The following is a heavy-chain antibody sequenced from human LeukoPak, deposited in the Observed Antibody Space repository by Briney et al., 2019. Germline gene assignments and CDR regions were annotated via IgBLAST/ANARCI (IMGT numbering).Heavy chain of an antibody. CDR3: ARDCEDRCSGYYPPDAFDI. V-gene: IGHV3-30-3*01. Sequence: PGGSLRLSCAASGFTFSSYAMHWVRQAPGKGLEWVAVISYDGSNKYYADSVKGRFTISRDNSKNTLYLQMNSLRAEDTAVYYCARDCEDRCSGYYPPDAFDIWGQGTMVTVSS. D-gene: IGHD3-3*01. CDR1: GFTFSSYA. J-gene: IGHJ3*02. CDR2: ISYDGSNK.